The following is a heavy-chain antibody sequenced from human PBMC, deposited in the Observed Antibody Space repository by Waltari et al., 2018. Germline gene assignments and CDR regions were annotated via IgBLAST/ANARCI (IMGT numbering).Heavy chain of an antibody. J-gene: IGHJ2*01. CDR2: INAGNGNT. CDR3: ARGRGEQWLVRHATRYFDL. Sequence: QVQLVQSGAEVKKPGASVKVSCKASGYTFTSYAMHLVRQAPGQRLEWMGWINAGNGNTKYSQKFQGRVTMTRNTSISTAYMGLSSLRSEDTAVYYCARGRGEQWLVRHATRYFDLWGRGTLVTVSS. V-gene: IGHV1-3*01. D-gene: IGHD6-19*01. CDR1: GYTFTSYA.